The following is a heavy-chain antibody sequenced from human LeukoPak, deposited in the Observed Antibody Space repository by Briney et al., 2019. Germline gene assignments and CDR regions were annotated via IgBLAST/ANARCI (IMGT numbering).Heavy chain of an antibody. CDR3: ARCDSGWPRQFDY. V-gene: IGHV3-66*01. CDR2: IYSGGST. J-gene: IGHJ4*02. Sequence: GGSLRLSCAASGFTVSSNYMSWVRQAPGKGLEWVSVIYSGGSTYYADSVKGRFTISRDNSKNTLYLQMNSLRAEDTAVYYCARCDSGWPRQFDYWGQGTLVTVSS. CDR1: GFTVSSNY. D-gene: IGHD6-19*01.